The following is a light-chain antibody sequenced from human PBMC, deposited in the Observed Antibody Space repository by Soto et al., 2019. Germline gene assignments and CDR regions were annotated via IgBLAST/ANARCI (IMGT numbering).Light chain of an antibody. CDR1: QSVTNS. V-gene: IGKV3-15*01. J-gene: IGKJ4*01. CDR3: QQYSTWPLT. CDR2: GAS. Sequence: EIVMTQSPVTLSVSPGERVTLSCRASQSVTNSYVAWYQQKPGQAPRLLIFGASTRAAGIPARFSGSGSGTEFTLTISSLQSEDFAVYYCQQYSTWPLTFGGGTRVEIK.